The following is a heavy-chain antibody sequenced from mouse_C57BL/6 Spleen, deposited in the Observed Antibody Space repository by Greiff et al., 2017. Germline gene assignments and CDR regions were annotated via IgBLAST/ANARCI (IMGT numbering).Heavy chain of an antibody. Sequence: EVQRVESGPGLVKPSQSLSLTCSVTGYSITSGYYWNWIRQFPGNKLEWMGYISYDGSNNYNPSLKNRISITRDTSKNQFFLKLNSVTTEDTATYYCASSIYYDYDGFAYWGQGTLVTVSA. J-gene: IGHJ3*01. D-gene: IGHD2-4*01. CDR1: GYSITSGYY. CDR2: ISYDGSN. CDR3: ASSIYYDYDGFAY. V-gene: IGHV3-6*01.